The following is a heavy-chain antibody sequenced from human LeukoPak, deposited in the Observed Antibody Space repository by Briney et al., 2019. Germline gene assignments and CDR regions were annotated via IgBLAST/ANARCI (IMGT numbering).Heavy chain of an antibody. D-gene: IGHD4-17*01. CDR2: IYYSGST. J-gene: IGHJ6*03. Sequence: SETLSLTCTVSGGSISSSSYYWGWIRQPPGKGLEWIGSIYYSGSTYYNPSLKSRVTISVDTPKNQFSLKLSSVTAADTAVYYCARSKSGGDYYYYYYMDVWGKGTTVTVSS. CDR3: ARSKSGGDYYYYYYMDV. V-gene: IGHV4-39*01. CDR1: GGSISSSSYY.